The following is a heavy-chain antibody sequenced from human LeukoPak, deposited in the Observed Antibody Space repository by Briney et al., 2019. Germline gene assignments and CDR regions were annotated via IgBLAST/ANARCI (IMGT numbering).Heavy chain of an antibody. Sequence: KPGESLKISCKGSGYSFTSYWIGWVRQMPGKGLEWMGIIYPGDSDTSYSPSFQGQVTISADKSISTAYLQWSSLKAPDTAMYYCARSAYYDSSGYYSRVWYYWGQGTLVTVSS. V-gene: IGHV5-51*01. CDR1: GYSFTSYW. D-gene: IGHD3-22*01. CDR3: ARSAYYDSSGYYSRVWYY. J-gene: IGHJ4*02. CDR2: IYPGDSDT.